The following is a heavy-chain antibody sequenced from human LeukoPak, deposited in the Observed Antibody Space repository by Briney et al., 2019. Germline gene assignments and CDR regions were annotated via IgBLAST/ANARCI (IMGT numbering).Heavy chain of an antibody. D-gene: IGHD6-19*01. J-gene: IGHJ3*02. CDR1: GGSISSYY. V-gene: IGHV4-59*08. Sequence: PSETLSLTCTVSGGSISSYYWSWIRQPPGKGLEWIGYIYYSGSTNYNPSLKSRVTISVDTSKNQFSLKLSSVTAADTAVYYCARSGEWLIGIINAFDIWGQGTMVTVSS. CDR3: ARSGEWLIGIINAFDI. CDR2: IYYSGST.